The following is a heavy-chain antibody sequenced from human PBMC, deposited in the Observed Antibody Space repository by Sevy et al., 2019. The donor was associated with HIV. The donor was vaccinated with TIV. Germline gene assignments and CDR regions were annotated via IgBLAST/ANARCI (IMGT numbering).Heavy chain of an antibody. J-gene: IGHJ4*02. CDR3: TREVVGVSNYFDY. CDR2: IRSKAYGGTT. Sequence: GGSLRLSCTASGFTFGDYAMSWFRQAPGKGLEWVGFIRSKAYGGTTEYAASVKGRFTISRDDSKSIAYLQMNSLKTEDTAAYYCTREVVGVSNYFDYWGQGTLVTVSS. CDR1: GFTFGDYA. V-gene: IGHV3-49*03. D-gene: IGHD3-10*01.